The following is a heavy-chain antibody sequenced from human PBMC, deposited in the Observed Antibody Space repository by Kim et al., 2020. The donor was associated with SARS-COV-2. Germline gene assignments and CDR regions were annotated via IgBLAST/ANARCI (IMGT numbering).Heavy chain of an antibody. J-gene: IGHJ4*02. D-gene: IGHD6-19*01. Sequence: GGSLRLSCTASGFTFGDHAMSWVRQAPGKGLEWVSSIRSKAYGGATDYAASVKGRFTISRDDSSSIAYLQMNSLKTEDTAVYYCSRKQYSSGWYFDYWGQGIVVTVSS. CDR1: GFTFGDHA. V-gene: IGHV3-49*04. CDR2: IRSKAYGGAT. CDR3: SRKQYSSGWYFDY.